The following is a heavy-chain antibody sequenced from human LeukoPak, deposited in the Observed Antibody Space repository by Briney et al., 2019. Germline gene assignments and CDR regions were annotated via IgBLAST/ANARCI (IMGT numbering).Heavy chain of an antibody. CDR3: ARGVTMVRGVYYYYMDV. Sequence: SETLSLTCTVSGDSISGFHWSWIRQPPGKGLEWIGYIYYSGSTNYNPSLKSRVTISVDTSKNQFSLKLSSVTAADTAVYYCARGVTMVRGVYYYYMDVWGKGTTVTVSS. CDR1: GDSISGFH. J-gene: IGHJ6*03. V-gene: IGHV4-59*12. D-gene: IGHD3-10*01. CDR2: IYYSGST.